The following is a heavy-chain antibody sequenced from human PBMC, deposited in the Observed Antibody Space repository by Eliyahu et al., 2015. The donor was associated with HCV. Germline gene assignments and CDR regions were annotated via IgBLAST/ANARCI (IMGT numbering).Heavy chain of an antibody. J-gene: IGHJ5*02. D-gene: IGHD3-22*01. CDR2: IYYSGTT. V-gene: IGHV4-59*01. Sequence: QVQLQESGPGLVKPSETLSLTCNVSGGSISNYYWTWIRQPPGKGLEWIGYIYYSGTTNYNPSLKSRVTISLDTSKNQFSLKLTSVTAADTAVYYCAGDSSGYNWFDTWGQGTLVTVSP. CDR3: AGDSSGYNWFDT. CDR1: GGSISNYY.